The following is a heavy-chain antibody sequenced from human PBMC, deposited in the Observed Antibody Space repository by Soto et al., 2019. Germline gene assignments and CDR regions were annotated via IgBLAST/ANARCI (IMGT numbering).Heavy chain of an antibody. D-gene: IGHD2-2*01. CDR3: ARVVPGAEAWFGP. CDR2: ISLYSDGT. CDR1: GYTFSNYG. J-gene: IGHJ5*02. V-gene: IGHV1-18*01. Sequence: ASVKVSCKTSGYTFSNYGITWVRQAPGQPLEWLGWISLYSDGTNYAQKFKGRVSMTTGTSTTTAYMELRSLRSADTAVYYCARVVPGAEAWFGPWGQGTLVTVSS.